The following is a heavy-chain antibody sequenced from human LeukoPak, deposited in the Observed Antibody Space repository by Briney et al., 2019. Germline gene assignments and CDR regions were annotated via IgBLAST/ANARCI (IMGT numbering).Heavy chain of an antibody. CDR1: GGSISSYY. CDR2: IYYSGST. CDR3: ARATHYQLINWFDP. V-gene: IGHV4-59*01. D-gene: IGHD2-2*01. Sequence: PSETLSLTCTVSGGSISSYYWSWIRQPPGKGLEWIGYIYYSGSTNYNPSLKSRVTISVDTSKNQFSLKLSSVTAADTALYYCARATHYQLINWFDPWGQGTLVTVST. J-gene: IGHJ5*02.